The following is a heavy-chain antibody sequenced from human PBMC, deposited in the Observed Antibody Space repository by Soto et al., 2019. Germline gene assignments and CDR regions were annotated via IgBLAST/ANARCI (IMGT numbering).Heavy chain of an antibody. CDR1: GGTFSSYA. D-gene: IGHD2-2*02. J-gene: IGHJ5*02. V-gene: IGHV1-69*13. Sequence: GXSVKVSFKASGGTFSSYAISWVRQAPVQGLEWVGGIIPIFGTTNYAQKFQGRVTITADESTSTAYMELSSLRSEDTAVSYCARGQRGLYRIYSWFDPWGQGTLVTVSS. CDR3: ARGQRGLYRIYSWFDP. CDR2: IIPIFGTT.